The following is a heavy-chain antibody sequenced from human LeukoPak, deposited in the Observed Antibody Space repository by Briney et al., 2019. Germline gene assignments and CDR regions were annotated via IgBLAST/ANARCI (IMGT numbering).Heavy chain of an antibody. CDR1: GGSFSGYY. CDR2: INHSGST. Sequence: SETLSLTCAVYGGSFSGYYWSWIRQPPGKGLERIGEINHSGSTNYNPSLKSRVTISVDTSKNQFSLKLSSVTAADTAVYYCARASGGSCYSCYNWFDPWGQGTLVTVSS. V-gene: IGHV4-34*01. CDR3: ARASGGSCYSCYNWFDP. D-gene: IGHD2-15*01. J-gene: IGHJ5*02.